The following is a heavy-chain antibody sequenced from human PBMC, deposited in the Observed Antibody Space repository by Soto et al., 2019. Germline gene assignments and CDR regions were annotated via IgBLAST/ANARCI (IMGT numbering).Heavy chain of an antibody. CDR1: GYSFTNFG. CDR2: INPYNAKT. J-gene: IGHJ5*02. CDR3: PRGSSPVDFDP. V-gene: IGHV1-18*01. Sequence: GASVKVSCKTSGYSFTNFGINWVRLAPGQGLEWMGWINPYNAKTTSAQRLQGRVSMTTDTSTSAAYLDLRSLRSDDTAVYYCPRGSSPVDFDPWGQGTLVTVSS. D-gene: IGHD6-13*01.